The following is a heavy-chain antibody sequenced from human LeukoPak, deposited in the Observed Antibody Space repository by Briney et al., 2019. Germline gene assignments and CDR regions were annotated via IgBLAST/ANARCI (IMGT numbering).Heavy chain of an antibody. D-gene: IGHD5-12*01. CDR1: EFSVGSNY. V-gene: IGHV3-30*18. CDR2: ISYDGSNK. Sequence: PGGSLRLSCAASEFSVGSNYMTWVRQAPGKGLEWVAVISYDGSNKYYADSVKGRFTISRDNSKNTLYLQMNSLRAEDTAVYYCAKEWGKVATSTDYWGQGTLVTVSS. J-gene: IGHJ4*02. CDR3: AKEWGKVATSTDY.